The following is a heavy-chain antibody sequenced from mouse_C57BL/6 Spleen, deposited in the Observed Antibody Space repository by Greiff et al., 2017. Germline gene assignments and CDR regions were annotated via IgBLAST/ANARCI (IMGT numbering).Heavy chain of an antibody. Sequence: QVQLKQSGPELVKPGASVKLSCKASGYTFTSYDINWVKQRPGQGLEWIGWIYPRDGSTKYNEKFKGKATLTVDTSSSTAYMELHSLTSEDSAVYFCARSFYYYGSSYPYWYFDVWGTGTTVTVSS. CDR1: GYTFTSYD. CDR3: ARSFYYYGSSYPYWYFDV. J-gene: IGHJ1*03. D-gene: IGHD1-1*01. CDR2: IYPRDGST. V-gene: IGHV1-85*01.